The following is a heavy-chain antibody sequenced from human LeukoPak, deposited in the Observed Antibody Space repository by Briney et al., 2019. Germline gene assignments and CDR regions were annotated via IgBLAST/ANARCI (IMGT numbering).Heavy chain of an antibody. CDR3: GF. CDR1: GDSLSSSSSY. D-gene: IGHD4-17*01. Sequence: SETLSLTCTVSGDSLSSSSSYWGWIRQPPGKGLEWIGSIYYSGSTYYNTSLKSRVTISVDTSKNQFSLKLNSDCASDYVHGRLGFWGQGTLVTVSS. CDR2: IYYSGST. V-gene: IGHV4-39*07. J-gene: IGHJ4*02.